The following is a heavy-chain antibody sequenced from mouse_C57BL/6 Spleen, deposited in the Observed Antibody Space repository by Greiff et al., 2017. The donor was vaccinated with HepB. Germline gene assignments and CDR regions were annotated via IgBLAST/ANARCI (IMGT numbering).Heavy chain of an antibody. CDR1: GYTFTSYW. V-gene: IGHV1-64*01. CDR2: IHPNSGST. D-gene: IGHD1-1*01. J-gene: IGHJ1*03. Sequence: QVQLQQSGAELVKPGASVKLSCKASGYTFTSYWMHWVKQRPGQGLEWIGMIHPNSGSTNYNEKFKSKATLTVDKSSSTAYMQLSSLTSEDSAVYYCADYYGSSDPWYFDVWGTGTTVTVSS. CDR3: ADYYGSSDPWYFDV.